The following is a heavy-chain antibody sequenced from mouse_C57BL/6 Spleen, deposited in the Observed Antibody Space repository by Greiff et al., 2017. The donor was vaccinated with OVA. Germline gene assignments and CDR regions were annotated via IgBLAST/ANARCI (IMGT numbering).Heavy chain of an antibody. CDR3: ARRDPGVWFAY. CDR2: INPGSGGT. V-gene: IGHV1-54*01. CDR1: GYAFTNYL. J-gene: IGHJ3*01. D-gene: IGHD3-3*01. Sequence: VKLQESGAELVRPGTSVKVSCKASGYAFTNYLIEWVKQRPGQGLEWIGVINPGSGGTNYNEKFKGKATLTADKSSSTAYMQLSSLTSDDSAVYFCARRDPGVWFAYWGQGTLVTVSA.